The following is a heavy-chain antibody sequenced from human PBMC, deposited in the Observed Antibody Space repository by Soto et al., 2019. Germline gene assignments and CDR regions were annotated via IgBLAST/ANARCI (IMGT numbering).Heavy chain of an antibody. V-gene: IGHV4-34*01. CDR2: INHRGST. J-gene: IGHJ4*02. Sequence: SETLSLTCAVYGGFFRGYYWNWIRQPPGKGLEWIGEINHRGSTNYNPSLESRVTISIDTSRNQFSLKLSSVTAADTAVYYCARDKITGLFDYWGQGTLVTVSS. D-gene: IGHD2-8*02. CDR3: ARDKITGLFDY. CDR1: GGFFRGYY.